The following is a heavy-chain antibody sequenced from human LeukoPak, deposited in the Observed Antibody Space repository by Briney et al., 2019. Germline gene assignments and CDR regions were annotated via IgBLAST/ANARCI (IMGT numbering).Heavy chain of an antibody. V-gene: IGHV1-69*04. CDR2: IIPILGIA. CDR3: ARDRGRRFAFDI. J-gene: IGHJ3*02. D-gene: IGHD3-10*01. CDR1: GGTFSSYT. Sequence: SVKVSCKASGGTFSSYTISWVRQAPGQGLEWMGRIIPILGIANYAQKFQGRVTITADKSTSTAYMEPSSLRSEDTAVYYCARDRGRRFAFDIWGQGTMVTVSS.